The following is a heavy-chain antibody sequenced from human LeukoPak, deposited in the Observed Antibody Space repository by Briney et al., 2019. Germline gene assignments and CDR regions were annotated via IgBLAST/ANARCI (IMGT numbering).Heavy chain of an antibody. J-gene: IGHJ4*02. V-gene: IGHV1-46*01. CDR1: GYTFTNYF. Sequence: ASVKVSCKASGYTFTNYFMHWVRQAPGQGRVWMGIVNPSGGSTSYAQKFQGRVTMTRDTSTSTVYMELSSLRSEDTAVYYCARGGSSSSPFFDYWGQGTLVTVSS. D-gene: IGHD6-13*01. CDR2: VNPSGGST. CDR3: ARGGSSSSPFFDY.